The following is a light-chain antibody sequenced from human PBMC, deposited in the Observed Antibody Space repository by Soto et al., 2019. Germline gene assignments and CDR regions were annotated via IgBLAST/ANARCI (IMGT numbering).Light chain of an antibody. CDR2: AAS. CDR1: QNISTH. V-gene: IGKV1-39*01. J-gene: IGKJ2*01. CDR3: QQSLTIPYT. Sequence: DIQMTQSPSSLSASVGDRVTITCRASQNISTHLNWYQQKPGKAPKLLIYAASTLQSGVPSRFSGSGSGTDFTLTINSLQPEDFATYYCQQSLTIPYTFGQGTKLEIK.